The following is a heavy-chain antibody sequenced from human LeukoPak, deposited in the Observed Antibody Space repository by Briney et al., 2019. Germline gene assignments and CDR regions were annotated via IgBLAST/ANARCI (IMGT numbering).Heavy chain of an antibody. CDR3: ARGTYTSGWYPDTFDM. Sequence: PGGSLRLSCAGSGFTFSSYWMTWVRHAPGKGLEWVANIKEDGSDKYYVDSMRGRFTISRDNAENSVYLQMNSLRVEDTAVYYCARGTYTSGWYPDTFDMWGQGTMVVVS. CDR1: GFTFSSYW. V-gene: IGHV3-7*01. CDR2: IKEDGSDK. J-gene: IGHJ3*02. D-gene: IGHD6-19*01.